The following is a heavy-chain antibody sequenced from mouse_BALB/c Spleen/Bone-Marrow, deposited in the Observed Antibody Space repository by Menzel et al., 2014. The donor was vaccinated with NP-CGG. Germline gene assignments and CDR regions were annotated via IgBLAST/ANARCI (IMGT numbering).Heavy chain of an antibody. CDR3: ASYYGSSWYFDV. D-gene: IGHD1-1*01. V-gene: IGHV1-31*01. Sequence: VQLQQSGPELVKPGASMKISCKTSGYSFTGYTMNWVKQSHGKNLEWIGLINPYNGGTSYNQKFKGKATLTVDKSSSTAYMELFSLTSEDSEVYYCASYYGSSWYFDVWGAGTTVTVSS. CDR1: GYSFTGYT. J-gene: IGHJ1*01. CDR2: INPYNGGT.